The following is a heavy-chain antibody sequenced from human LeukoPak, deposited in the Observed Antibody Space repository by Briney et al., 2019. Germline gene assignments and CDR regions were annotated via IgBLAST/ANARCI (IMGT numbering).Heavy chain of an antibody. D-gene: IGHD6-19*01. CDR1: VFTFSTHG. J-gene: IGHJ4*02. CDR3: ATGCSVESLCFILDY. V-gene: IGHV3-30*03. Sequence: GGALRLSCAASVFTFSTHGIHWVRQAPGKGLEWVAVISSDGNVKYYAESVKGRFSISRDNSKNTLYLQLNSLRAEDTAVYYCATGCSVESLCFILDYWGQGTLVTVSS. CDR2: ISSDGNVK.